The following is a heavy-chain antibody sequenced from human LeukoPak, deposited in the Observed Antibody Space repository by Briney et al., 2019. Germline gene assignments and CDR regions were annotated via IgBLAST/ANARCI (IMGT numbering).Heavy chain of an antibody. Sequence: SETLSLTCAVYGGSFSTYSWNWIRQPPGKGLEGIGDINHGGSTDYNPTLKSRVTISVDTSKNQFSLKLSSVTAADTAVYYCAARRGIAPRPLGSWGQGTLVTVSS. CDR3: AARRGIAPRPLGS. CDR2: INHGGST. J-gene: IGHJ5*02. D-gene: IGHD6-6*01. CDR1: GGSFSTYS. V-gene: IGHV4-34*01.